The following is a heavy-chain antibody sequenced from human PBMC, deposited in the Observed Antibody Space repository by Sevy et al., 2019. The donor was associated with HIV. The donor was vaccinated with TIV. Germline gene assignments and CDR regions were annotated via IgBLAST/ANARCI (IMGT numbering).Heavy chain of an antibody. CDR3: VRAIAADGSF. Sequence: GGSLRLSCEASGFIFNVYNMNWVRQAPGKGLEWVANIKQDGSVKYYVDSVKGRFTISRDNARNSLYLQMNSLRVEDTALYYCVRAIAADGSFWGQGTLVTVSS. V-gene: IGHV3-7*01. CDR1: GFIFNVYN. J-gene: IGHJ4*02. CDR2: IKQDGSVK. D-gene: IGHD6-13*01.